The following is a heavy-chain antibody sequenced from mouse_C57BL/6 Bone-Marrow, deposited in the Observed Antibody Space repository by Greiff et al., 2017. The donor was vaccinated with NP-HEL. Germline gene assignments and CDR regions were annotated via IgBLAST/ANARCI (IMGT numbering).Heavy chain of an antibody. CDR1: GYTFTSYW. Sequence: VKLQQPGAELVKPGASVKVSCKASGYTFTSYWMHWVKQRPGQGLEWIGRIHPSDSDTNYNQKFKGKATLTVDKSSSTAYMQLSSLTSEDSAVYYCAIRMDYDPSYYAMDYWGQGTSVTVSS. J-gene: IGHJ4*01. D-gene: IGHD2-4*01. CDR3: AIRMDYDPSYYAMDY. V-gene: IGHV1-74*01. CDR2: IHPSDSDT.